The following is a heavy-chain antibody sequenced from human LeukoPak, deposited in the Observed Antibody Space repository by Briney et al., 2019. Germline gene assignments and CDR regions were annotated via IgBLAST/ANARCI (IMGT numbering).Heavy chain of an antibody. D-gene: IGHD3-22*01. Sequence: PSETLSLTCTVSGGSISSSSYYWGWIRQPPGKGLEWIGSIYYSGSTYYNPSLKSRVTMSVDTSKNQFSLKLRSVTAADTAVYYCARDQYYYDSSGNSLFDYWGQGTLVTVSS. V-gene: IGHV4-39*07. CDR2: IYYSGST. J-gene: IGHJ4*02. CDR1: GGSISSSSYY. CDR3: ARDQYYYDSSGNSLFDY.